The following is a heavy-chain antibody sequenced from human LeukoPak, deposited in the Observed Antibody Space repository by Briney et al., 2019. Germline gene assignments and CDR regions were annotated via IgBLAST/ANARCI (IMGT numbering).Heavy chain of an antibody. CDR2: INQDGSDN. CDR3: ARGRGSFES. D-gene: IGHD3-10*01. J-gene: IGHJ4*02. V-gene: IGHV3-7*01. CDR1: GFAFSSYW. Sequence: GGSLRLSCAASGFAFSSYWMTWVRQAPEKGGEWVASINQDGSDNRYVDSVKGRFTISRDNAKNSLYLQMDTLRAEDTALYYCARGRGSFESWGQGSLVTVSS.